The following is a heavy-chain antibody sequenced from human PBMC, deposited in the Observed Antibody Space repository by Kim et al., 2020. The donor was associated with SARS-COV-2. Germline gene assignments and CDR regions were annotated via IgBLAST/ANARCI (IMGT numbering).Heavy chain of an antibody. V-gene: IGHV4-61*01. CDR1: GGSVSSASYY. D-gene: IGHD3-9*01. CDR3: ARGQLRYSLDY. CDR2: IYYSGVA. Sequence: SETLSLTCTVSGGSVSSASYYWNWIRQPPGKGLEWIGYIYYSGVANYNSSLRSRVTISLDTSKNQFSLRLSSVTAADTAVYYCARGQLRYSLDYWGQGT. J-gene: IGHJ4*02.